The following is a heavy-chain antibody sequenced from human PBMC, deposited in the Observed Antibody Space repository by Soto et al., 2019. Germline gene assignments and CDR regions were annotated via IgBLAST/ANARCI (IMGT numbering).Heavy chain of an antibody. J-gene: IGHJ6*03. CDR2: INHSGST. Sequence: QVQLQQWGAGLLKPSETLSLTCAVYGGSFSGYYWSWIRQPPGKGLEWIGEINHSGSTNYNPSLKSRVTISVDTSKNQFSLKLSSVTAADTAVYYCARRGRGSSSYFRYYYYMDLWGKGATVTVSS. D-gene: IGHD6-6*01. CDR1: GGSFSGYY. CDR3: ARRGRGSSSYFRYYYYMDL. V-gene: IGHV4-34*01.